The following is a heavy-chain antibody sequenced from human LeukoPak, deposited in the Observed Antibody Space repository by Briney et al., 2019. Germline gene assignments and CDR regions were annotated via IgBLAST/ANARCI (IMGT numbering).Heavy chain of an antibody. J-gene: IGHJ4*02. CDR2: IYSGGST. V-gene: IGHV3-53*01. Sequence: GGSLRLSCAASGFTVSTNIMGWVRQAPGKGLEWVSVIYSGGSTYYADSVKGRFTISRDNSKNTLYLQMNSLRAEDTAVYYCASGSKWLFDYWGQGTLVTVSS. CDR3: ASGSKWLFDY. D-gene: IGHD5-12*01. CDR1: GFTVSTNI.